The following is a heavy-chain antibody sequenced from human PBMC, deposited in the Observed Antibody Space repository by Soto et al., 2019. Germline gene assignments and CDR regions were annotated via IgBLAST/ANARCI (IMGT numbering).Heavy chain of an antibody. J-gene: IGHJ6*02. V-gene: IGHV6-1*01. D-gene: IGHD6-19*01. Sequence: SQTLSLTCVISGDSVSSNSAAWNWIRQSPSRGLEWLGRTYYRSKWYNDYAVSVKSRITINPDTSKNQFSLQLNSVTPEDTAVYYCARDESSGWYTYYYYGMDVWGQGTTVTVSS. CDR3: ARDESSGWYTYYYYGMDV. CDR2: TYYRSKWYN. CDR1: GDSVSSNSAA.